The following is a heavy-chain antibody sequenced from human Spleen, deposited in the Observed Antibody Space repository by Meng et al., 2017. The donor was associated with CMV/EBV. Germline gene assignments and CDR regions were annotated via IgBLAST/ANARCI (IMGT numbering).Heavy chain of an antibody. Sequence: ASVKVSCKASGYSFTGYFMHWVRQAPGQGLEWMGWINPNTGDTNYAQKFQGRVTMTRDTSIRTAYMELSRLRSDDTAVYYCARSERRAYYFDYWGQGTLVTVSS. V-gene: IGHV1-2*02. CDR1: GYSFTGYF. D-gene: IGHD1-14*01. CDR3: ARSERRAYYFDY. J-gene: IGHJ4*02. CDR2: INPNTGDT.